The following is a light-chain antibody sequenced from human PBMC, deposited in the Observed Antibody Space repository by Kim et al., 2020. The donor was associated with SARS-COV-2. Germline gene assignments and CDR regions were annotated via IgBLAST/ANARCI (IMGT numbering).Light chain of an antibody. CDR3: QQSYSTLPFT. V-gene: IGKV1-39*01. CDR1: QTISRF. Sequence: DIQMTQSPSPLSASVGDRVTITCRASQTISRFLNWYQQKPGIAPKLLIYGASILQSGVPARFSGSGSGTDFTLSISSLQPEDFATYYCQQSYSTLPFTFGPGTKVDIK. CDR2: GAS. J-gene: IGKJ3*01.